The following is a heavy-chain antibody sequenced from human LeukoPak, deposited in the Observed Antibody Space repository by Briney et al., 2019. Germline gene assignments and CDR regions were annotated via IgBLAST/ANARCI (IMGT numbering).Heavy chain of an antibody. V-gene: IGHV4-61*01. Sequence: PETLSLTCTVSSGSVRSVSSYWSWIRQPPGKGLEWIGSIYYTGSTNYTSSLKSRVSILVDTSKNQFALKLSSLTAADTAGYYCARASAGATHLIDPWGQGTLVTVSS. D-gene: IGHD4/OR15-4a*01. CDR2: IYYTGST. CDR3: ARASAGATHLIDP. CDR1: SGSVRSVSSY. J-gene: IGHJ5*02.